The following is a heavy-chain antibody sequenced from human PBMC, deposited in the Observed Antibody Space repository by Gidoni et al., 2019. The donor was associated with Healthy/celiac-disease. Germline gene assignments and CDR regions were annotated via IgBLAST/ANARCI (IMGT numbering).Heavy chain of an antibody. CDR2: ISYDGSNK. CDR3: ARDYSIVVVPAANHDAFDI. J-gene: IGHJ3*02. D-gene: IGHD2-2*01. CDR1: GFTFSSYA. Sequence: QVQLVESWGGVVQPGRSLRLSCAASGFTFSSYAMHWVRQAPGKGLEWVAVISYDGSNKYYADSVKGRFTISRDNSKNTLYLQMNSLRAEDTAVYYCARDYSIVVVPAANHDAFDIWGQGTMVTVSS. V-gene: IGHV3-30*01.